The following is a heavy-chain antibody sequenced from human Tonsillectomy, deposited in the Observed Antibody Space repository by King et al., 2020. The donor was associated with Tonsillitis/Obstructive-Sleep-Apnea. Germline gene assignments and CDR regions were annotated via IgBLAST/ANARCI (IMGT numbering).Heavy chain of an antibody. CDR1: GGSISSYY. CDR3: ARDHCSSTSCYGNYYYMDV. CDR2: IFYSGST. J-gene: IGHJ6*03. V-gene: IGHV4-59*01. D-gene: IGHD2-2*01. Sequence: QLQESGPGLVKPSETLSLTCTVSGGSISSYYWSWIRQPPGKGLDWIGYIFYSGSTNYNPSLKSRVTISVDTSKNQFSLKLSSVTAADTAVYYCARDHCSSTSCYGNYYYMDVWGKGTTVTVSS.